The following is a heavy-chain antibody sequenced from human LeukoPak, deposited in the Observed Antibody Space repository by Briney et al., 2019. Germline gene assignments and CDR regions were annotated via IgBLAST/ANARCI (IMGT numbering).Heavy chain of an antibody. V-gene: IGHV3-20*04. CDR3: ARDRAPIVATIQDY. D-gene: IGHD5-12*01. J-gene: IGHJ4*02. CDR2: INWNGGST. CDR1: GFTFDDYG. Sequence: GGSLRLSCAASGFTFDDYGMSWVRQAPGKGLEWVSGINWNGGSTGYADSVEGRFTISRDNSKNMLYLQMNSLRPEDTAVYYCARDRAPIVATIQDYWGQGTLVTVSS.